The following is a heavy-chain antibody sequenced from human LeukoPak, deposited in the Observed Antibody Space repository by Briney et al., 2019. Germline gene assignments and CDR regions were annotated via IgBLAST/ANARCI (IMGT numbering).Heavy chain of an antibody. V-gene: IGHV4-59*01. CDR2: IYYSGST. Sequence: NASETVSLTCTVGACSINDNYWNWLRQPPGKGLEGSVFIYYSGSTNYNPSLKRRVTISVDTSKTRFSLRLSSVTAADTAVYYCARGYYDSGTYSGYFQHWGQGTLVTVSS. D-gene: IGHD3-10*01. J-gene: IGHJ1*01. CDR3: ARGYYDSGTYSGYFQH. CDR1: ACSINDNY.